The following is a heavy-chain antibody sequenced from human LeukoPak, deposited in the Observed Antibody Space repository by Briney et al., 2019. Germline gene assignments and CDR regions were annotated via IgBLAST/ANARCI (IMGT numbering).Heavy chain of an antibody. D-gene: IGHD3-3*01. CDR3: ARERRYDFWSGSHY. J-gene: IGHJ4*02. Sequence: ASVKVSCKVSGYTFTGYYMHWVRQAPGQGLEWMGWINPNSGGTNYAQKFQGRVTMTRDTSISTAYMELSRLRSDDTAVYYCARERRYDFWSGSHYWGQGTLVTVSS. CDR2: INPNSGGT. V-gene: IGHV1-2*02. CDR1: GYTFTGYY.